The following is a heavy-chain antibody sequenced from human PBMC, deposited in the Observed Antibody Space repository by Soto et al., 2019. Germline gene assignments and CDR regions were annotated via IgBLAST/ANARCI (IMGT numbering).Heavy chain of an antibody. CDR1: GFTFSSYW. D-gene: IGHD3-10*01. Sequence: GGSPRLSCAASGFTFSSYWMHWVRQAPGKGLVWVSRINSDGSSTSYADSVKGRFTISRDNAKNTLYLQMNSLRAEDTAVYYCARDHDYYGSGSFQTPWGQGTLVTVSS. CDR3: ARDHDYYGSGSFQTP. V-gene: IGHV3-74*01. CDR2: INSDGSST. J-gene: IGHJ5*02.